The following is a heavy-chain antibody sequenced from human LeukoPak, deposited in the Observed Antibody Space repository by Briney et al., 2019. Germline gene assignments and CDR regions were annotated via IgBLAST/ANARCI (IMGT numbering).Heavy chain of an antibody. CDR3: ARRTTVTYYYYMDV. D-gene: IGHD4-17*01. CDR2: INHSGST. CDR1: GGSFSGYY. Sequence: SETLSLTCAVYGGSFSGYYWSWIRQPPGKGLEWIGEINHSGSTNYNPSLKSRVTISVDTSKNQFSLKLSSVTAADTAVYYCARRTTVTYYYYMDVWGKGTTVTVSS. V-gene: IGHV4-34*01. J-gene: IGHJ6*03.